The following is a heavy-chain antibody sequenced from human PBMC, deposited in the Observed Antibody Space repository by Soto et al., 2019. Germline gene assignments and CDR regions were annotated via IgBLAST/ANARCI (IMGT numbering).Heavy chain of an antibody. CDR1: DDSINSDKYY. D-gene: IGHD3-9*01. CDR2: IYYRGNA. J-gene: IGHJ4*02. Sequence: QLQLQESGPGLVKPSETLSLTCSVSDDSINSDKYYWGWIRQPPGKGLEWIGSIYYRGNAYYNPSLQPRVTISLDKSKSQFSLTLNSVTAADSAVYFCARLEGLATISYYFDFWGPGALVTVSS. V-gene: IGHV4-39*01. CDR3: ARLEGLATISYYFDF.